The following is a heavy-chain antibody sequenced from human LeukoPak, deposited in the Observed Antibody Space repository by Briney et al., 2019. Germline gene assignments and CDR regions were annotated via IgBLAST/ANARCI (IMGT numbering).Heavy chain of an antibody. V-gene: IGHV4-4*07. CDR3: ATAIFWFDA. D-gene: IGHD2-2*01. Sequence: SKTLSLTSTVAGGSISNYWSWIRQPAGKGLEWIGRSSASGSTNYDPSLRRRGTMSVDTSTKQFSLKLTSVTAADTAVYYCATAIFWFDAWGRGTLVTVSS. J-gene: IGHJ5*02. CDR2: SSASGST. CDR1: GGSISNY.